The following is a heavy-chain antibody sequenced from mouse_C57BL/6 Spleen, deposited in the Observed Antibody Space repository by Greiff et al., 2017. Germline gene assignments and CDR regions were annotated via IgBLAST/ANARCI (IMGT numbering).Heavy chain of an antibody. CDR2: INPNNGGT. J-gene: IGHJ3*01. CDR3: ARYGYDVWFAY. CDR1: GYTFTDYN. Sequence: EVQLQQSGPELVKPGASVKMSCKASGYTFTDYNMHWVKQSHGKSLEWIGNINPNNGGTSYNQKFKGKATLTVNKSSSTAYMELRSLTSEDSAVYYCARYGYDVWFAYWGQGTLVTVSA. V-gene: IGHV1-22*01. D-gene: IGHD2-2*01.